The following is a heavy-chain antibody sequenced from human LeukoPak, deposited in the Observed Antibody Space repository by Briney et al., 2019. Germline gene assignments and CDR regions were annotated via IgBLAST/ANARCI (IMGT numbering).Heavy chain of an antibody. CDR1: GGSISSYY. D-gene: IGHD1-26*01. V-gene: IGHV4-59*08. CDR3: ASSGRLGCFDY. CDR2: IYYSGST. Sequence: PSETLSLTCTVSGGSISSYYWSWIRQPPGKGLEWIGYIYYSGSTNYNPSLKSRVTISVDTSKNQFSLKLSSVTAADTAVYYGASSGRLGCFDYWGQGTLVTVSS. J-gene: IGHJ4*02.